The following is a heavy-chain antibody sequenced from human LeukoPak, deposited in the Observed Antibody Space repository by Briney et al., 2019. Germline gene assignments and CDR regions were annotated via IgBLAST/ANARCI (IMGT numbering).Heavy chain of an antibody. V-gene: IGHV1-2*02. D-gene: IGHD6-13*01. Sequence: ASVKVSCKASGYTFTDCYIHWVRQAPGQGLEWVGWINPNSGGTNYAQKFEGRVTMTRDTSITTGYMELSSLTSDDTAVYYCARAHSSLRLYHFDYWGQGTLVTVSS. CDR2: INPNSGGT. CDR1: GYTFTDCY. CDR3: ARAHSSLRLYHFDY. J-gene: IGHJ4*02.